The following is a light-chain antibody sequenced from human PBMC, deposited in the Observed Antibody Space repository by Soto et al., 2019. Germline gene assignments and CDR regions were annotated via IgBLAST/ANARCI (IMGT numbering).Light chain of an antibody. CDR3: SSYTSFKTLV. J-gene: IGLJ1*01. CDR2: DVT. V-gene: IGLV2-14*01. Sequence: QSALTQPASVSESPGQSITISCTGSSSDVGGYKYVSWDQQHPGKAPKLLIYDVTNRPSGVSNRFSGSKSGYTSSLTISGLESEDEADYYCSSYTSFKTLVFGTGTKLTVL. CDR1: SSDVGGYKY.